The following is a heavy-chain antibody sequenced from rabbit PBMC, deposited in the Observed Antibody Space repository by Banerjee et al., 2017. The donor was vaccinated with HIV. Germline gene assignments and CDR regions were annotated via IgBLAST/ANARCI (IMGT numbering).Heavy chain of an antibody. CDR3: ARGGTGSSYYIDGDFDL. V-gene: IGHV1S45*01. D-gene: IGHD8-1*01. CDR2: IYAGGGDRP. J-gene: IGHJ4*01. Sequence: QEQLEESGGDLVQPEGSLTLACTASGLDVSSSYWIHWVRQAPGKGLEWIACIYAGGGDRPYYASWAKGRFTISRASSTTVTLQMTSLTAADTATYFCARGGTGSSYYIDGDFDLWGQGTLVTVS. CDR1: GLDVSSSYW.